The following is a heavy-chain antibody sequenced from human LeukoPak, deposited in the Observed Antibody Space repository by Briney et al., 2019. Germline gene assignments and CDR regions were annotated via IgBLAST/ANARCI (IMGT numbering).Heavy chain of an antibody. CDR1: GFTLSSYS. Sequence: GGSLRLSCAASGFTLSSYSMNWVRQAPGKGLEWVSYISSSGNTIYYADSVKGRFTISRDNAKNSLYLQMNSLRAEDTAVYYCARLGIYCSGGSCYSDWFDPWGQGTLVTVSS. D-gene: IGHD2-15*01. J-gene: IGHJ5*02. CDR2: ISSSGNTI. V-gene: IGHV3-48*04. CDR3: ARLGIYCSGGSCYSDWFDP.